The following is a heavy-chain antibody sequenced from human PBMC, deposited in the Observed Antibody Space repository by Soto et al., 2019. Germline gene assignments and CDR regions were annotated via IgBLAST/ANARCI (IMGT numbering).Heavy chain of an antibody. J-gene: IGHJ4*02. CDR2: IYHSGST. D-gene: IGHD2-15*01. Sequence: QVQLQESGPGLVKPSGTLSLTCAVSSGSISSSNWWSWVRQPPGKGLEWIGEIYHSGSTNYNPSLESRVTLSVGKSKNQFSLKLSSVTAADTAVYYCARGAPWCSGGSCYSSYFDYWGQGTLVTVSS. CDR3: ARGAPWCSGGSCYSSYFDY. CDR1: SGSISSSNW. V-gene: IGHV4-4*02.